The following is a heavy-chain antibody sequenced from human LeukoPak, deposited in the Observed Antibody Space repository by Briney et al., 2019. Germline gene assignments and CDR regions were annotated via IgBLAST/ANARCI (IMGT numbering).Heavy chain of an antibody. D-gene: IGHD3-3*01. CDR3: ARDFRASITIFGVVIQDGNWFVP. Sequence: PWESLTLTCAASGFTFSSYSMNWVRQAPGKGPEWVSSISSNSSYIYYADSVKGRFTISRDNAKNSLYLQMNGLRAEDTAVYYCARDFRASITIFGVVIQDGNWFVPWGHDPRHTVSS. J-gene: IGHJ5*02. CDR2: ISSNSSYI. CDR1: GFTFSSYS. V-gene: IGHV3-21*01.